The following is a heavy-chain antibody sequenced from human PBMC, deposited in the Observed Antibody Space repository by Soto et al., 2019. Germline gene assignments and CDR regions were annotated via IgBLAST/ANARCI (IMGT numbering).Heavy chain of an antibody. CDR1: GGTFSSYA. CDR2: IIPIFGTA. Sequence: SVKVSCKASGGTFSSYAISWVRQAPVQGLEWMGGIIPIFGTANYAQKFQGRVTITADESTSTAYMELSSLRSEDTAVYYCASTLLGAAYYYGMDVWGQGTTVTVSS. CDR3: ASTLLGAAYYYGMDV. J-gene: IGHJ6*02. D-gene: IGHD3-16*01. V-gene: IGHV1-69*13.